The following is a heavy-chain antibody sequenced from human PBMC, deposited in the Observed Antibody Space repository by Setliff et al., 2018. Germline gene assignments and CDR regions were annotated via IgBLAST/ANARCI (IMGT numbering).Heavy chain of an antibody. CDR1: GDSITSGSDY. J-gene: IGHJ4*02. Sequence: PSEILSLTCTVSGDSITSGSDYWAWVRQPPGKGLEWIGSVSYFGSIYYTGSTYYNPSLKSRVTMSVDTSKRQFSLKLGSATAADTAVYYCARDMGQPYYFESWGLGTLVTVSS. V-gene: IGHV4-39*07. D-gene: IGHD1-1*01. CDR3: ARDMGQPYYFES. CDR2: IYYTGST.